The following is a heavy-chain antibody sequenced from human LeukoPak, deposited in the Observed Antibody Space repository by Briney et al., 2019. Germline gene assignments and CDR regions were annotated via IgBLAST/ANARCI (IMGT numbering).Heavy chain of an antibody. CDR3: ARQVYSSGK. Sequence: GGSLRLSCAASGFTFSNYWMNWVRQAPGKGLEWVASIQRDGSEKYYVESVKGRSTISRDNAKNSLYLQMNSLRAEDTAVYYCARQVYSSGKWGQGTLVTVSS. D-gene: IGHD6-19*01. CDR1: GFTFSNYW. CDR2: IQRDGSEK. J-gene: IGHJ4*02. V-gene: IGHV3-7*01.